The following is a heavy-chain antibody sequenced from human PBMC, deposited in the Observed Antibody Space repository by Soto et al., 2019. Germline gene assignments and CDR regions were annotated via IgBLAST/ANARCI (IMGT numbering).Heavy chain of an antibody. CDR1: GGSISSYY. CDR3: ARGTYHYYGILTGEYYYYGMDV. Sequence: SETLSLTCTVSGGSISSYYWSWIRQPPGKGLEWIGYIYYSGSTNYNPSLKSRVTISVDTSKNQFSLKLSSVTAADTAVYYCARGTYHYYGILTGEYYYYGMDVWGQGTTVTVSS. D-gene: IGHD3-9*01. J-gene: IGHJ6*02. CDR2: IYYSGST. V-gene: IGHV4-59*01.